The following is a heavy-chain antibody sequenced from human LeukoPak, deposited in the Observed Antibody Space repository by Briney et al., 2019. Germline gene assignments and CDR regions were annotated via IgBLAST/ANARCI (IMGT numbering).Heavy chain of an antibody. V-gene: IGHV3-23*01. D-gene: IGHD4-17*01. CDR3: AKDIYGDYGGFDY. J-gene: IGHJ4*02. Sequence: GGSLRLSCAASGFTVSSYAMSWVRQAPGKGLEWVSGTTTHGDGTSYADSVKGRFTISRDNSKNTLYLQMNSLRVEDTAVYSCAKDIYGDYGGFDYWGQGALVTVSS. CDR2: TTTHGDGT. CDR1: GFTVSSYA.